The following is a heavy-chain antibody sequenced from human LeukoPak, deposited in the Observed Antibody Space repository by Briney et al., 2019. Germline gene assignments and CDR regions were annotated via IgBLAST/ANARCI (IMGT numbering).Heavy chain of an antibody. V-gene: IGHV3-7*03. D-gene: IGHD6-13*01. CDR3: ARGLSIAAAPNWFDP. CDR1: GFTFSNYW. J-gene: IGHJ5*02. CDR2: IKEDGSEK. Sequence: GGSLRLSCAASGFTFSNYWMSWVRQAPGKGLEWVANIKEDGSEKNYVDSVKGRFTISRDNAKNSLYLQMNSLRAEDTALYYCARGLSIAAAPNWFDPWGQGTLVTVSS.